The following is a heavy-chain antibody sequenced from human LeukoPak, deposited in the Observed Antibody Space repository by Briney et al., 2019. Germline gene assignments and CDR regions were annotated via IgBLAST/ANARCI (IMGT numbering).Heavy chain of an antibody. Sequence: PGGSLRLSCAASGFTFSSYWMSWVRQAPGKGLEWVANIKEDGTEKNLVDSVKGRFTISRDNTKNLLFLEMNNLRGDDTAIVYHNLDYWGQGTLVAVSS. V-gene: IGHV3-7*01. CDR3: NLDY. J-gene: IGHJ4*02. D-gene: IGHD2-21*01. CDR2: IKEDGTEK. CDR1: GFTFSSYW.